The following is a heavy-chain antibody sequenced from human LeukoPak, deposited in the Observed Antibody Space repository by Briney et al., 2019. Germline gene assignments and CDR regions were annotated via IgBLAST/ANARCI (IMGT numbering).Heavy chain of an antibody. V-gene: IGHV3-23*01. D-gene: IGHD6-6*01. J-gene: IGHJ4*02. Sequence: GGSLRLSCAASGFTFSSYAMSWVRQAPGKGLEWVSAISGSGGSTYYADSVKGRFTISRDNSKNTLYLQMNSLRAEDTAVYYCARLGTEARLAVYFGYWGQGTLVTVSS. CDR3: ARLGTEARLAVYFGY. CDR1: GFTFSSYA. CDR2: ISGSGGST.